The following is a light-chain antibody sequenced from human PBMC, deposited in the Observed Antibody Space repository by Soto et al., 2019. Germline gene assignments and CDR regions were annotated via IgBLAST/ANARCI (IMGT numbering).Light chain of an antibody. Sequence: DIQMTQSPSTLSASVGDRVTITCRASQSISSWLAWYQQKPGKAPKLLIYKASSLESGVPSRFSGGGSGTEFTLTISSLQPDDFATYYCQQYDSYSYTFGQGTK. J-gene: IGKJ2*01. CDR3: QQYDSYSYT. CDR2: KAS. V-gene: IGKV1-5*03. CDR1: QSISSW.